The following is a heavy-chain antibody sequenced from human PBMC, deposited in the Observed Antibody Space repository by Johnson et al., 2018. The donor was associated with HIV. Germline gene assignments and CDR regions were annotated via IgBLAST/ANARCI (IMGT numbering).Heavy chain of an antibody. CDR1: GFTFGSYW. J-gene: IGHJ3*02. D-gene: IGHD3-22*01. Sequence: EVQLVESGGGLVQPGGSLRLSCAASGFTFGSYWMSWVRQAPGKGLEWVANIKRYGSNKYYADSVKGRFTISRDNSKNTLYLQMNSLRAEDTAVYYCASPYYYDSSGRDAFDIWGQGTMVTVSS. V-gene: IGHV3-7*01. CDR3: ASPYYYDSSGRDAFDI. CDR2: IKRYGSNK.